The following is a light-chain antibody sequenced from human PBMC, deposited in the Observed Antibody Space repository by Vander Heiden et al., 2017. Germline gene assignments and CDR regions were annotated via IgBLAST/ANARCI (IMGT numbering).Light chain of an antibody. J-gene: IGLJ3*02. CDR2: YDS. CDR1: NIGSKS. V-gene: IGLV3-21*04. Sequence: SSLLTQPPSVSVAPGKTARITCGGNNIGSKSVHWYQQKPGQAPVLVIYYDSDRPSGIPERFSGSNSGNTATLTISRVEAGDEADYYCQVWDSSSDHAWVFGGGTKLTVL. CDR3: QVWDSSSDHAWV.